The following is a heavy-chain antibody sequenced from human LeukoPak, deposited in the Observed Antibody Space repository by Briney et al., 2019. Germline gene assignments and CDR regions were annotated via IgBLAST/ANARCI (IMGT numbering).Heavy chain of an antibody. CDR1: GFTFSGYA. CDR2: ISGSGGTT. D-gene: IGHD3-16*01. Sequence: GGSLRLSCAASGFTFSGYAISWVRQAPGKGLEWVSAISGSGGTTYYADSVKGRFTISRDNSKNTLYLQMNSLRADDTAVYYWAKDRLKTRRGNYYWGQGNLVTVSS. CDR3: AKDRLKTRRGNYY. J-gene: IGHJ4*02. V-gene: IGHV3-23*01.